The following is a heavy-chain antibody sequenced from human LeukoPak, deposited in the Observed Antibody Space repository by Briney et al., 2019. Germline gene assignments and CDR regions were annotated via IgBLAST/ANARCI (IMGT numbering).Heavy chain of an antibody. V-gene: IGHV4-59*01. J-gene: IGHJ4*02. D-gene: IGHD4-17*01. Sequence: PSETLSLTCTVSGASITTYYWSWVRQPPGKGLEWIGYIFYSGSSNYNPSLKSRVTISVGPSKNQFSLKLSSVTASDTAVYYCARLSLGTVTFDYWGQGALVTVSS. CDR3: ARLSLGTVTFDY. CDR2: IFYSGSS. CDR1: GASITTYY.